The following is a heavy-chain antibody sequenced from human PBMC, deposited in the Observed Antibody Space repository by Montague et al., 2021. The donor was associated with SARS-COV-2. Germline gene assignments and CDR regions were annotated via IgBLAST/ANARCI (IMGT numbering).Heavy chain of an antibody. CDR3: ATDDEPVRPADFDY. CDR2: IYTTGST. CDR1: GDSITSDVSY. Sequence: TLSLTCTVSGDSITSDVSYWSWIRQPAGKGLEWIGRIYTTGSTNYNPSLKSRLTISLDTSRNQFPLKLKSVTTADTAIYYCATDDEPVRPADFDYWGRGTLVTVSS. J-gene: IGHJ4*02. V-gene: IGHV4-61*02.